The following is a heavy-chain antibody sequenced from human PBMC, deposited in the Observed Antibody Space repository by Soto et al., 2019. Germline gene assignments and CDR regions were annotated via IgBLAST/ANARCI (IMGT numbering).Heavy chain of an antibody. CDR1: GFTFSSYS. CDR2: FRAGGDDGTT. D-gene: IGHD3-10*01. CDR3: AKKVNSGSGSQYFDY. Sequence: GGSLRLSCVASGFTFSSYSMSWVRQAPGKGLEWVSGFRAGGDDGTTYYADSVKGRFTISRDNSKNTLFLQMNNLRAEDTAIYYCAKKVNSGSGSQYFDYFGQGTLVTVSS. V-gene: IGHV3-23*01. J-gene: IGHJ4*02.